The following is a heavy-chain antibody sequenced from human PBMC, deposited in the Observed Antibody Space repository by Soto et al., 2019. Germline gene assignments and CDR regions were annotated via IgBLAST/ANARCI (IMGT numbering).Heavy chain of an antibody. CDR1: GFGFGGKT. V-gene: IGHV3-30*04. J-gene: IGHJ5*02. CDR2: ISPDGSQI. D-gene: IGHD2-2*02. CDR3: ATDIHATWLLNS. Sequence: GGSLRLSCAASGFGFGGKTMYWVRQTPGRGLEWVALISPDGSQIYYADSVKGRFTISRDNSKNTLYLQMDSLRAEDTSLYLCATDIHATWLLNSWGQGTLVTVSS.